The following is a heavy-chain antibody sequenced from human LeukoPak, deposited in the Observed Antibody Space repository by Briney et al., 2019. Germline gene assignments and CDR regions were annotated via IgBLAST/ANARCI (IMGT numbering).Heavy chain of an antibody. CDR3: ARAEYSSGPFDY. CDR1: GGSISSYY. V-gene: IGHV4-4*07. J-gene: IGHJ4*02. D-gene: IGHD6-25*01. CDR2: IYTSGST. Sequence: SETLSLTCTVSGGSISSYYWSWLRQPAGKGLGWIGRIYTSGSTNYNPSLTSRVTMSVDTSKNQFSLKLSSVTAADTAVYYCARAEYSSGPFDYWGQGTLVTVSS.